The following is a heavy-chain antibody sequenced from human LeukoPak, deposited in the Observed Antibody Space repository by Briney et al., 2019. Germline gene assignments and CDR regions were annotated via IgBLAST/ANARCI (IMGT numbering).Heavy chain of an antibody. J-gene: IGHJ4*02. V-gene: IGHV4-31*03. Sequence: SETLSLTCTVSGGSISSGGYYWSWIRQHPGKGLEWIGYIYYSGSTYYNPSLKSRVTISVDTSKNQFSLKLNSVTAADTAVYYCARSLLIKFWGVVDFWGQGTLVTVSS. D-gene: IGHD3-16*01. CDR2: IYYSGST. CDR3: ARSLLIKFWGVVDF. CDR1: GGSISSGGYY.